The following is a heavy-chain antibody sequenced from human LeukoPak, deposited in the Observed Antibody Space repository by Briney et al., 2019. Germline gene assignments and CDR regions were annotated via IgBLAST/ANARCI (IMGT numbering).Heavy chain of an antibody. CDR3: GRLTN. Sequence: GGSLRLSCAASGFTFDDYGMCWVRQAPGKGLEWVSVISSGGNTYYADSVKGRFTISRDNSKNTMYLQMSSLRAEDTAVYYCGRLTNWGQGTLVTVSS. CDR2: ISSGGNT. D-gene: IGHD1-1*01. CDR1: GFTFDDYG. V-gene: IGHV3-53*01. J-gene: IGHJ4*02.